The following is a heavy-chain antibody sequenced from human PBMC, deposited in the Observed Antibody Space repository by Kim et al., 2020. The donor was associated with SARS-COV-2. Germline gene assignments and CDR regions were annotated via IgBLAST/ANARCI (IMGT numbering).Heavy chain of an antibody. CDR2: ISWNSGSI. Sequence: GGSLRLSCAASGFTFDDYAMHWVRQAPGKGLEWVSGISWNSGSIGYADSVKGRFTISRDNAKNSLYLQMNSLRAEDTALYYCAKDYSSSWTLYYFDYWGQGTLLTVSS. J-gene: IGHJ4*02. CDR3: AKDYSSSWTLYYFDY. D-gene: IGHD6-13*01. V-gene: IGHV3-9*01. CDR1: GFTFDDYA.